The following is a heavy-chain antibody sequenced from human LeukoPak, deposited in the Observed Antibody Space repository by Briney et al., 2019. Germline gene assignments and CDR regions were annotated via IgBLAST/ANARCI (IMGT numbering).Heavy chain of an antibody. CDR3: ARDWTRVPAAIINWFDP. CDR1: GFTFSDYY. CDR2: ISSSGSTI. D-gene: IGHD2-2*01. J-gene: IGHJ5*02. V-gene: IGHV3-11*01. Sequence: GGSLRLSCAASGFTFSDYYMSWIRQAPGKGLEWVSYISSSGSTIYYADSVKGRFTISRDNAKNSLYLQMNSLRAEDTAVYYCARDWTRVPAAIINWFDPWGQGTLVTVSS.